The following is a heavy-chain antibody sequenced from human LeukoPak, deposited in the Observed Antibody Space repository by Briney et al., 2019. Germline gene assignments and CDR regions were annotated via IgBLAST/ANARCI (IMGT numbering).Heavy chain of an antibody. V-gene: IGHV3-7*01. CDR3: ARVHMAATGAFDS. Sequence: GGSLRLSCAASGFTFTSYWLSWVRQAPGKGLEWVANIKQDGSEKNYVDSVKGRFTISRDDAKNSLYLQMNSLRAEDTAIYYCARVHMAATGAFDSWGQGTLVTVSS. J-gene: IGHJ4*02. CDR2: IKQDGSEK. CDR1: GFTFTSYW. D-gene: IGHD1-26*01.